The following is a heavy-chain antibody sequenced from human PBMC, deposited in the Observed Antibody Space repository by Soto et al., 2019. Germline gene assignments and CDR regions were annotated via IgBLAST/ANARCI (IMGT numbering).Heavy chain of an antibody. CDR3: AKATMTLVVIRLDS. CDR2: ISGRGGST. V-gene: IGHV3-23*01. D-gene: IGHD3-22*01. Sequence: PGGSLRLSCAASGFTFSNYAMNWVRQAPGKGLEWVSTISGRGGSTYYADSVKGRFTISRDNSKNILYLQMNSLRAEDTAVYYCAKATMTLVVIRLDSWGQGTLVNVSS. CDR1: GFTFSNYA. J-gene: IGHJ4*02.